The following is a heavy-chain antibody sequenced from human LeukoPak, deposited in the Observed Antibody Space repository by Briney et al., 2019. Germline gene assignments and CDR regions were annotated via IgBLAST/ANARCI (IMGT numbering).Heavy chain of an antibody. V-gene: IGHV5-51*01. CDR1: GYPFTSYW. CDR2: IYPGDSDI. D-gene: IGHD5-24*01. Sequence: GESLKISCKGSGYPFTSYWIAWVRQMPGKGLEWMGIIYPGDSDIRYSPSFQGRVTISADKSITTAYLQWSSLKASDTAMYYCARHRDGYYDYWGQGTLVTVSS. CDR3: ARHRDGYYDY. J-gene: IGHJ4*02.